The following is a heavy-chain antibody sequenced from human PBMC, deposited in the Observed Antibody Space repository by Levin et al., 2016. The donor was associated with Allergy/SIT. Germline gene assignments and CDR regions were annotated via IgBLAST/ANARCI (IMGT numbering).Heavy chain of an antibody. Sequence: GESLKISCAASGFTFSSYGMQWVRQAPGKGLEWVSGITGGGDTTRYADSVKGRFTISRDNSKNILYLQMHSLTVEDTAVYYCAKRDWGSDTIVGLFDHWGQGSLVTVSS. J-gene: IGHJ4*02. CDR2: ITGGGDTT. CDR3: AKRDWGSDTIVGLFDH. V-gene: IGHV3-23*01. D-gene: IGHD1-26*01. CDR1: GFTFSSYG.